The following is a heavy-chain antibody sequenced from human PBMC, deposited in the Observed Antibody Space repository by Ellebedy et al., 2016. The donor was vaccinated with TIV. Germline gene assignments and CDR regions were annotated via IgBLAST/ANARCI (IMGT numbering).Heavy chain of an antibody. J-gene: IGHJ6*02. Sequence: SETLSLXXAVSGGSISSGGYSWSWIRQPPGKGLEWIGYIYHSGSTYYNPSLKSRVTISVDRSKNQFSLKLSSVTAADTAVYYCARATLFGELSIPNYYYYGMDVWGQGTTVTVSS. CDR2: IYHSGST. CDR3: ARATLFGELSIPNYYYYGMDV. CDR1: GGSISSGGYS. D-gene: IGHD3-10*02. V-gene: IGHV4-30-2*01.